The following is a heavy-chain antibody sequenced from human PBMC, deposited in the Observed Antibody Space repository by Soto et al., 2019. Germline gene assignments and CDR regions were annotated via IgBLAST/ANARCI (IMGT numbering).Heavy chain of an antibody. CDR3: ARHTVTTGHFDY. V-gene: IGHV4-31*03. Sequence: PSETLSLTCTVSGGSISSGGYYWSWIRQHPGKGLEWIGYIYYSGSTYYNPSLKSRVTISVDTSKNQFSLKLSSVTAADTAVYYCARHTVTTGHFDYWGQGTLVTVSS. J-gene: IGHJ4*02. D-gene: IGHD4-17*01. CDR1: GGSISSGGYY. CDR2: IYYSGST.